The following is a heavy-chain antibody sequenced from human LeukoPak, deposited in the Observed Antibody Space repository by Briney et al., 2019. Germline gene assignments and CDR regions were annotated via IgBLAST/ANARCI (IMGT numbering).Heavy chain of an antibody. V-gene: IGHV4-34*01. CDR2: INHSGST. CDR1: GGSFSGYY. D-gene: IGHD2-15*01. CDR3: ARGYCSGGSCYSYYYYNYMDV. Sequence: SETLSLTCAVYGGSFSGYYWSWIRQPPGKGLEWIGEINHSGSTNYSPSLKSRVTISVDTPNNQFSLKLSSVTAADTAVYYCARGYCSGGSCYSYYYYNYMDVWGKGTTVTVSS. J-gene: IGHJ6*03.